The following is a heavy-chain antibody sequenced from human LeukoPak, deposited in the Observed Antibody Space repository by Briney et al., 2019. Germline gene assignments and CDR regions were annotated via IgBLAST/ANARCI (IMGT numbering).Heavy chain of an antibody. CDR1: GGSFSGYY. J-gene: IGHJ6*02. V-gene: IGHV4-34*01. Sequence: SETLSLTCAVYGGSFSGYYWSWIRQTPGKGLEWIGEINHSGSTKYNPSLKSRVSISEDTSKKQFSLKLSSVTAADTAVYYCARVSDVITLDGMDVWGQGNTVTVSS. CDR2: INHSGST. CDR3: ARVSDVITLDGMDV. D-gene: IGHD1-14*01.